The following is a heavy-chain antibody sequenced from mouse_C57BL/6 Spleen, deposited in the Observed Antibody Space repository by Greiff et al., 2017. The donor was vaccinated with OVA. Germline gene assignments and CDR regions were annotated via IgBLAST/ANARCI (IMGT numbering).Heavy chain of an antibody. J-gene: IGHJ4*01. CDR2: FWTGGGT. V-gene: IGHV2-9-1*01. Sequence: VKLVESGPGLVAPSQSLSITCTVSGFSLTSYAISWVGRQPEKGLGGLGEFWTGGGTNYNSALKSRLSISRDNSKSQVFLKMNSLQTDDTARYYCAGGFNGAMDYWGQGTSVTVSS. CDR1: GFSLTSYA. CDR3: AGGFNGAMDY. D-gene: IGHD1-1*02.